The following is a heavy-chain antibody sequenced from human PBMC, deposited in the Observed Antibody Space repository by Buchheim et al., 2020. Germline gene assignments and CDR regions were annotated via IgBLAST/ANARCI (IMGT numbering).Heavy chain of an antibody. J-gene: IGHJ5*02. D-gene: IGHD3-3*01. CDR3: GVLGVISTNWFDP. V-gene: IGHV2-5*02. CDR2: IYWDDDK. Sequence: QITLKESGPTLVKPTETLTLTCTFSGFSLTTSGVGVGWIRQPPGEALEWLALIYWDDDKRYSPSLKRRLSVTMDTSKNQVVLSMTNMDPVDTATYHCGVLGVISTNWFDPWGQGTL. CDR1: GFSLTTSGVG.